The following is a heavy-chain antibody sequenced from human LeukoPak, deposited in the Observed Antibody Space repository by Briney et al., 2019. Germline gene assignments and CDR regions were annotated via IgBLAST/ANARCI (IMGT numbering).Heavy chain of an antibody. Sequence: GGSVRLSCAASGFTFSSFAMSWLPQAPGRGRVGVLAMSGSGGNTYFADYVKGRFTISRDKSKNTLYLQMNNLRAEDTAVYYCVKVDNGILTGYYAFDYWGQGTLVTVSS. D-gene: IGHD3-9*01. CDR3: VKVDNGILTGYYAFDY. J-gene: IGHJ4*02. V-gene: IGHV3-23*01. CDR1: GFTFSSFA. CDR2: MSGSGGNT.